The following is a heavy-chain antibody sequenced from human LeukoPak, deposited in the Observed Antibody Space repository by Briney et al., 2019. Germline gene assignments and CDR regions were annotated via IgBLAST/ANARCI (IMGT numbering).Heavy chain of an antibody. J-gene: IGHJ6*03. Sequence: GGSLRLSCAASGFTFSKYDMYWIRQAPGKGLECVSVISRDGTTYYADSVKGRYTISRDSSQNTLSLQMNSLRAEDTAVYYCAKAQGYCSSTSCFRPLYYYYMDVWGKGTTVTVSS. D-gene: IGHD2-2*01. CDR2: ISRDGTT. CDR1: GFTFSKYD. CDR3: AKAQGYCSSTSCFRPLYYYYMDV. V-gene: IGHV3-23*01.